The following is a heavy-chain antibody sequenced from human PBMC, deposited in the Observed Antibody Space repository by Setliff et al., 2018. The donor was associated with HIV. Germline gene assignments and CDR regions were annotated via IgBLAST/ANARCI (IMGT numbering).Heavy chain of an antibody. V-gene: IGHV4-39*01. Sequence: PSETLSLTCSVSGGSIDNNKYYWTWIRQPPGKGLEWTGSIYHTGRTYYNPSLQSQVTVSVDTSKPQFSLKLTSVTAADTAVYYCANRLYYYDSSGSLREEGFDPWGQGTLVTVSS. J-gene: IGHJ5*02. CDR2: IYHTGRT. D-gene: IGHD3-22*01. CDR3: ANRLYYYDSSGSLREEGFDP. CDR1: GGSIDNNKYY.